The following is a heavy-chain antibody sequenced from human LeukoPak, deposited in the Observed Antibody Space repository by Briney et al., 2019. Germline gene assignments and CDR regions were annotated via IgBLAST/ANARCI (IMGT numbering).Heavy chain of an antibody. CDR2: INPNSGGT. D-gene: IGHD6-13*01. CDR3: AREYSSRSGNLYGVLGY. Sequence: ASVKVSCKASGYTFTGYYMHWVRQAPGQGLEWMGWINPNSGGTNYAQKFQGRVTMTRDTSISTAYMELSRLRSDDTAVYYCAREYSSRSGNLYGVLGYWGQGTLVTVSS. V-gene: IGHV1-2*02. J-gene: IGHJ4*02. CDR1: GYTFTGYY.